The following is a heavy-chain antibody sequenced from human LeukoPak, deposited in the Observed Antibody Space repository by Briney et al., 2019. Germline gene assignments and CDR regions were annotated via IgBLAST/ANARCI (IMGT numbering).Heavy chain of an antibody. V-gene: IGHV3-21*01. CDR2: ISSSSSYI. CDR1: GFTFSSYS. Sequence: GGSLRLSCAASGFTFSSYSMNWVRQAPGKGLEWVSSISSSSSYIYYADSVKGRFTVSRDNAKNSLYLQMNSLRAEDTAAYYCARERVDRNSDYWGQGTLVTVSS. D-gene: IGHD1-7*01. J-gene: IGHJ4*02. CDR3: ARERVDRNSDY.